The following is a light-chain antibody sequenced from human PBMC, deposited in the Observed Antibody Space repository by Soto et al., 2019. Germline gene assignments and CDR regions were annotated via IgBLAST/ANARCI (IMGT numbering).Light chain of an antibody. Sequence: DTQMTQSPSTLSASVGDRVTTTCRASQSISSWLAWYQQKPGKAPKLLIYDASSLESGVPSRFSGSGSGTEFTLTISSLQPYDFATYSCQQYNSYSGTFGQGTKV. V-gene: IGKV1-5*01. J-gene: IGKJ1*01. CDR3: QQYNSYSGT. CDR2: DAS. CDR1: QSISSW.